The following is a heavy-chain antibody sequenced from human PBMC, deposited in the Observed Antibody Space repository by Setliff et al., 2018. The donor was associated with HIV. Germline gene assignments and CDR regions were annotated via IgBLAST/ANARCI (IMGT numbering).Heavy chain of an antibody. CDR2: IYPGDSET. J-gene: IGHJ6*03. D-gene: IGHD3-9*01. CDR1: GYFFLDSW. CDR3: TRHPLRPGIAGYFYFVDV. V-gene: IGHV5-51*01. Sequence: GESLTISCKGSGYFFLDSWIGWVRQMPGKGLEWVAIIYPGDSETRYSPSFEGQVTISVDRSINTAYLQWSSLKASDTAIYYCTRHPLRPGIAGYFYFVDVWGTGTTVTVS.